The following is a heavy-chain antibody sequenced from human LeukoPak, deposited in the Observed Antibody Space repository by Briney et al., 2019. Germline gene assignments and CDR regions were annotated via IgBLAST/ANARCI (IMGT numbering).Heavy chain of an antibody. CDR3: VRGTQIFDF. V-gene: IGHV3-74*01. Sequence: PGGSLRLSCAASGFTFSSSWMHWVRQAPGKGLVWVSRIAGDGSDTRYADSVKGRFTISRDNANDTLYLQMNSLRAEDTAVYYCVRGTQIFDFWGQGTLVTVSS. J-gene: IGHJ4*02. D-gene: IGHD2-2*01. CDR2: IAGDGSDT. CDR1: GFTFSSSW.